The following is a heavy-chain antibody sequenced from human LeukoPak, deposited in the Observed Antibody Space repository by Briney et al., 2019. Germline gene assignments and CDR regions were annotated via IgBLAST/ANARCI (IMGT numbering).Heavy chain of an antibody. CDR2: INWNGGST. J-gene: IGHJ3*02. Sequence: GGSLRLSCAASGFTFDDYGMSWVRQAPGKGLEWVSGINWNGGSTGYADSVKGRFTISRDNAKNSLYLQMNSLRAEDTALYHCARAIEGSSWYFDAFDIWGQGTMVTVSS. CDR1: GFTFDDYG. D-gene: IGHD6-13*01. CDR3: ARAIEGSSWYFDAFDI. V-gene: IGHV3-20*01.